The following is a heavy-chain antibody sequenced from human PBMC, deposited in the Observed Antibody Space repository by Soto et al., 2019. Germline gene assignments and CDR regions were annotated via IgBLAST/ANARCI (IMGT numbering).Heavy chain of an antibody. J-gene: IGHJ4*02. V-gene: IGHV4-59*01. CDR2: IYHRGTT. Sequence: SETLSLTCTVSGGSISSYYWSWIRQPPGKGLEWIGYIYHRGTTNYSPSLKSRVTISADMSKNQFSLKLSSVTAADTAVYYCARTEMTTLPNFADWGQGTQVTVSS. CDR1: GGSISSYY. D-gene: IGHD4-17*01. CDR3: ARTEMTTLPNFAD.